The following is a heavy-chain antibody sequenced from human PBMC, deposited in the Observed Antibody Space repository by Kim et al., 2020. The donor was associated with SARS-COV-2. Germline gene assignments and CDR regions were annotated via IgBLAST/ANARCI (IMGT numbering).Heavy chain of an antibody. V-gene: IGHV3-53*01. Sequence: LSLTCAASGFTVSSNYMSWVRQAPGKGLEWVSVIYSGGSTYYADSVKGRFTISRDNSKNTLYLQMNSLRAEDTAVYYCAREGSGWTFDYWGQGTLVTVSS. CDR2: IYSGGST. J-gene: IGHJ4*02. CDR3: AREGSGWTFDY. D-gene: IGHD6-19*01. CDR1: GFTVSSNY.